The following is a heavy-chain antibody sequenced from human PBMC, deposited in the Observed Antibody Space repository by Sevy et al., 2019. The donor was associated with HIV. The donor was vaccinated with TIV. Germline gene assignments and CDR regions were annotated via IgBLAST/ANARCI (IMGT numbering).Heavy chain of an antibody. Sequence: GGSLRFSVAPPGFTFIPYGLHWVRQSQGKGREWVAFIRYDGSNKYFADSVKGRFTISRDNSDNTVFLQMNSLRAEDSAVYYCASGLAYWYFDLWGRGTLVTVSS. CDR3: ASGLAYWYFDL. D-gene: IGHD2-15*01. J-gene: IGHJ2*01. CDR2: IRYDGSNK. V-gene: IGHV3-30*02. CDR1: GFTFIPYG.